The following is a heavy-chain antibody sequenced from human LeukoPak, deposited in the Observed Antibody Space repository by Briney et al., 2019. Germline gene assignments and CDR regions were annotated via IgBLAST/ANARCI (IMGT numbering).Heavy chain of an antibody. J-gene: IGHJ3*02. Sequence: GGSLRLSCAASGFTFDDYAMHWVRQAPGKGLEWVSGISWNSGSIGYADSVKGRFTISRDNAKNSLYLQMNSLRAEDTALYYCAKGGASSWYGDAFDIWGQGTMVTVSS. CDR1: GFTFDDYA. D-gene: IGHD6-13*01. CDR3: AKGGASSWYGDAFDI. CDR2: ISWNSGSI. V-gene: IGHV3-9*01.